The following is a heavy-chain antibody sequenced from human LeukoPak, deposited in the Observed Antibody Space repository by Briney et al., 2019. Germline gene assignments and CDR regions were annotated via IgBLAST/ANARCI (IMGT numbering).Heavy chain of an antibody. Sequence: GGSLRLSCAASGFTFSSYWMSWVRQAPGKGLEWVANIKQDGSEKYYVDSVKGRFTISRDNAKNSLYLQMNSLRADDTALYYCAKASAAVAVNRYYFDYWGKGTLVTVSS. CDR1: GFTFSSYW. CDR2: IKQDGSEK. V-gene: IGHV3-7*03. D-gene: IGHD6-19*01. J-gene: IGHJ4*02. CDR3: AKASAAVAVNRYYFDY.